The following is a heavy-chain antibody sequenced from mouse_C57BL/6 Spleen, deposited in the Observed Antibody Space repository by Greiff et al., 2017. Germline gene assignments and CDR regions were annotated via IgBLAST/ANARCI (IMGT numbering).Heavy chain of an antibody. Sequence: QVQLQQSGAELARPGASVKLSCKASGYTFTSYGISWVKQRTGQGLEWIGEIYPRSGNTYYNEKFKGKATLTADKSSSTAYMALRSLTSEDPAVYFCAREGAAQAPYYWGQGTTLTVSS. CDR3: AREGAAQAPYY. D-gene: IGHD3-2*02. J-gene: IGHJ2*01. V-gene: IGHV1-81*01. CDR2: IYPRSGNT. CDR1: GYTFTSYG.